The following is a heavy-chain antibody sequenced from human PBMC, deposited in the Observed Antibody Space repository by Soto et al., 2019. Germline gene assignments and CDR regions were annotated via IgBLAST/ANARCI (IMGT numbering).Heavy chain of an antibody. CDR2: ISYDGSNK. V-gene: IGHV3-30*18. J-gene: IGHJ6*03. Sequence: GGSLRLSCAASGFTFSSYGMHWVRQAPGKGLEWVAVISYDGSNKYYADSVKGRFTISRDNSKNTLYLQMNSLRAEDTAVYYCAKDPSMVRGFPPYEYYMDVWGKGTTVTVSS. CDR1: GFTFSSYG. D-gene: IGHD3-10*01. CDR3: AKDPSMVRGFPPYEYYMDV.